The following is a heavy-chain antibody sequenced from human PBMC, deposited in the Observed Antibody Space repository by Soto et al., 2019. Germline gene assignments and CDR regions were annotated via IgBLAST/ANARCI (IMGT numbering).Heavy chain of an antibody. CDR3: ARLDSGSYPYYYYYGMDV. V-gene: IGHV5-51*01. J-gene: IGHJ6*02. Sequence: GESLKISCKGSGYTCTSHWIGWVRQMPGKGLEWMGMMYPGDSHTRYSPSFQGQVTISADKSINTAYLQWGSLKASDTAMYYCARLDSGSYPYYYYYGMDVWGQGTTVTVSS. CDR1: GYTCTSHW. CDR2: MYPGDSHT. D-gene: IGHD1-26*01.